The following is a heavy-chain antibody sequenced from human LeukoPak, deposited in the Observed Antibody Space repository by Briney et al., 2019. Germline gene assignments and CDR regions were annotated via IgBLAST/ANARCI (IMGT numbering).Heavy chain of an antibody. CDR1: GYTFTSYG. CDR3: ARDELVPAAPDFYGMDV. J-gene: IGHJ6*02. CDR2: ISTYNGNT. V-gene: IGHV1-18*01. Sequence: GASVKVTCKASGYTFTSYGISWVRQAPGQGLEWMGWISTYNGNTNYAQKLQGRVTMTTDTSTSTAYMELRSLRSDDTAVYYCARDELVPAAPDFYGMDVWGQGTTVTVSS. D-gene: IGHD2-2*01.